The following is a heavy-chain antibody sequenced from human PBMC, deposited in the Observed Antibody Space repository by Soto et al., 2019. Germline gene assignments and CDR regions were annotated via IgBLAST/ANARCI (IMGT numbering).Heavy chain of an antibody. Sequence: QVQLQESGPGLVKPSETLSLTCTVSGGSISSYYWSWIRQPPGKGLEWIGYIYYSGSTNYNPSLKSRVTISVDTSKNQFSLQLSSVTAADTAVYYCARGPATAYFDAFDIWGQGTMVTVSS. J-gene: IGHJ3*02. CDR3: ARGPATAYFDAFDI. V-gene: IGHV4-59*01. D-gene: IGHD1-26*01. CDR2: IYYSGST. CDR1: GGSISSYY.